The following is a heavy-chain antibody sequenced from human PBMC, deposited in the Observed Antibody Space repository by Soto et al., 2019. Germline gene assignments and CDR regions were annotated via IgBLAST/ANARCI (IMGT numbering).Heavy chain of an antibody. CDR3: ARQNYCSTSSCPPDFDY. CDR1: GGSISSSSYY. J-gene: IGHJ4*02. Sequence: QLQLQESGPGLVKPSETLSLTCTVSGGSISSSSYYWGWIRQPPGKGLEWIGSIYNSGRTYYNPSLKSRVTISVDTSKNQFSLKLSSVTAADTAVYYCARQNYCSTSSCPPDFDYWGQGTLVTVSS. D-gene: IGHD2-2*01. V-gene: IGHV4-39*01. CDR2: IYNSGRT.